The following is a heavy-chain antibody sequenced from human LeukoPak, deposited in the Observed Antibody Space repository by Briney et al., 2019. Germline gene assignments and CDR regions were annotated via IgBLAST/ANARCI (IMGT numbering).Heavy chain of an antibody. CDR2: IYSGGST. V-gene: IGHV3-66*01. CDR1: GFTVSSNY. CDR3: ARGSFGVTGIYYFGY. Sequence: GGSLRLSCAASGFTVSSNYMSWVRQAPGKGLEWVSVIYSGGSTYYADSVKGRFTISRDNSKNTLYLQMNSLRAEDTAVYYCARGSFGVTGIYYFGYWGQGTLVTVSS. D-gene: IGHD1-20*01. J-gene: IGHJ4*02.